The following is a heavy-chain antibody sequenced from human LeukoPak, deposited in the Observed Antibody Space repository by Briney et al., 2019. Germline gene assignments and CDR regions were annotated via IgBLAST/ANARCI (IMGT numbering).Heavy chain of an antibody. CDR3: ARGIIEATIFYYYYMDV. CDR1: GYTFTSNY. CDR2: ISPSGGST. Sequence: GASVKVSCKAFGYTFTSNYMHWVRQAPGQGPEWMGVISPSGGSTTYAQKFQGRVTLTRDMSTSTDYLELSSLRSEDTAVYYCARGIIEATIFYYYYMDVWGKGTTVTISS. J-gene: IGHJ6*03. D-gene: IGHD5-12*01. V-gene: IGHV1-46*01.